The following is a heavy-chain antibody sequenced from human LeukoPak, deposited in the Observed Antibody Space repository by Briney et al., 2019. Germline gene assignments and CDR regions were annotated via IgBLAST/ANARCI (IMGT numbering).Heavy chain of an antibody. CDR3: ARDLGASIAAAGKVYYFGY. D-gene: IGHD6-13*01. Sequence: GASVKVSCKASGYTFTGYYMHWVRQAPGQGLEWMGWINPNSGGTNYAQKFQGRVTMTRDTSISTAYMELSRLRSDDTAVYYCARDLGASIAAAGKVYYFGYWGQGTLVTVSS. J-gene: IGHJ4*02. CDR2: INPNSGGT. CDR1: GYTFTGYY. V-gene: IGHV1-2*02.